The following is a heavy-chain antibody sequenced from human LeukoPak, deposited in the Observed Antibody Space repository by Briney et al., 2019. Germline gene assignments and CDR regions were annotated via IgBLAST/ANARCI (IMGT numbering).Heavy chain of an antibody. V-gene: IGHV4-38-2*02. D-gene: IGHD2-21*01. Sequence: SETLSLTCTVSGYSMSSTFSWGWIRQPPGKGLEWIGSIYNSGSTYYNPSLKSRVTMSVDTSKNQFSLKLNSVTAADTAVYYCARDRDLRWFYYWGRGTLVTVSS. CDR1: GYSMSSTFS. CDR2: IYNSGST. CDR3: ARDRDLRWFYY. J-gene: IGHJ4*02.